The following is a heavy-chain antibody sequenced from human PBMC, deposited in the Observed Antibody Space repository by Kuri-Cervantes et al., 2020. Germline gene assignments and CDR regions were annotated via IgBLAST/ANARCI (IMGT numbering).Heavy chain of an antibody. CDR1: GGSISSSSYY. Sequence: SETLSLTCTVSGGSISSSSYYWGWIRQPLGKGLEWIGNIYYSGSTYYNPSLKSRVTISVDTSKNQFSLKLSSVAATDTAVYFCARERGTLRGDAFDLWGQGTMVTVSS. J-gene: IGHJ3*01. D-gene: IGHD1-26*01. V-gene: IGHV4-39*02. CDR3: ARERGTLRGDAFDL. CDR2: IYYSGST.